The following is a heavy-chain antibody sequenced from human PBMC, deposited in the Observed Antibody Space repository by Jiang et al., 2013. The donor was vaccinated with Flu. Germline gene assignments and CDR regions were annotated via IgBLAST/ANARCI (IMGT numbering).Heavy chain of an antibody. CDR2: TYYRSKWYN. V-gene: IGHV6-1*01. J-gene: IGHJ5*02. CDR1: GDSVSXNSAA. Sequence: SLTCAISGDSVSXNSAAWNWIRQSPSRGLEWLGRTYYRSKWYNDYAASVKGRITINPDTSKNQFSLQLNSVTPEDTAVYYCARDLCCAAAGKTSWFDPWGQGTLVTVSS. D-gene: IGHD6-13*01. CDR3: ARDLCCAAAGKTSWFDP.